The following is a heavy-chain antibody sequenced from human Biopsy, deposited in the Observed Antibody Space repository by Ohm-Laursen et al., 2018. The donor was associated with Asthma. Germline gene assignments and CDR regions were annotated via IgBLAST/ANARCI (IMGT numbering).Heavy chain of an antibody. J-gene: IGHJ4*02. D-gene: IGHD3-22*01. CDR1: GDSITSGGCC. CDR2: IHHSGTS. Sequence: TLSLTCTVSGDSITSGGCCWNWIRQHPGKGLEWIGYIHHSGTSYFNPSLKSRVSFSRDTSKNQFSLRLSSVTAADTAMYYCARIPRRSGSYFVDYWGQGTRVSVSS. CDR3: ARIPRRSGSYFVDY. V-gene: IGHV4-31*03.